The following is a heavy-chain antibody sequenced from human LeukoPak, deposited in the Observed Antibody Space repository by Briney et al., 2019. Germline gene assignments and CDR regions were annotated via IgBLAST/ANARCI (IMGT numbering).Heavy chain of an antibody. CDR3: AKDIHDRGYAAC. J-gene: IGHJ4*02. Sequence: PEGSLRLSCAASGFTFADYAMHWVRQAPGKGLEWISLISGDGDTTFYADSIKGRFTISRDNSKNSLYLQMISLRSEDTTLYYCAKDIHDRGYAACWGQGTLVTVSS. V-gene: IGHV3-43*02. CDR2: ISGDGDTT. D-gene: IGHD3-22*01. CDR1: GFTFADYA.